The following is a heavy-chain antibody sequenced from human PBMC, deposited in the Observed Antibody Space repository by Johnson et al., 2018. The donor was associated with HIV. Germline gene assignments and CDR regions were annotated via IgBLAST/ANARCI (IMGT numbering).Heavy chain of an antibody. CDR2: ISYDGSNK. CDR1: GFTFSSYA. Sequence: QVQLVESGGGVVQPGRSLRLSCAASGFTFSSYAMHWVRQAPGKGLEWVAVISYDGSNKYYADSVKGRFTISRDNSKNTLYLQMNSLRADDTAVYYCARDSALSTQWLVRSGAFDIWGQGTMVTVSS. CDR3: ARDSALSTQWLVRSGAFDI. D-gene: IGHD6-19*01. V-gene: IGHV3-30-3*01. J-gene: IGHJ3*02.